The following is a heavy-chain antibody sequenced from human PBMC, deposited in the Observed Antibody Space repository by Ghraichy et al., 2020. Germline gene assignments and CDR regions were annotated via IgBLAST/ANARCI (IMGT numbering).Heavy chain of an antibody. CDR3: ARDVFPKYYFDS. Sequence: SVKVSCNASGGTFNNYGIYWVRQAPGQGLEWMGGIVPIFGTINYAQKFQGRVTITADASTNTAYMELSSLRSDDTAVYYCARDVFPKYYFDSWGQGTLVTVSS. J-gene: IGHJ4*02. CDR2: IVPIFGTI. CDR1: GGTFNNYG. V-gene: IGHV1-69*13.